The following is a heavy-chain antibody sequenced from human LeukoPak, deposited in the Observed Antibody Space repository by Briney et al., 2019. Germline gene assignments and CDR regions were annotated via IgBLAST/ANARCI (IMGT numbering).Heavy chain of an antibody. V-gene: IGHV3-9*01. J-gene: IGHJ6*03. CDR3: ARDRSDKPYYYYYMDV. D-gene: IGHD3-3*01. CDR1: GFNFSTYN. Sequence: GGSLRLSCAASGFNFSTYNVNWVRQAPGKGLEWVSGISWNSGSIGYADSVKGRFTISRDNAKNSLYLQMNSLRAEDTAVYYCARDRSDKPYYYYYMDVWGKGTTVTVSS. CDR2: ISWNSGSI.